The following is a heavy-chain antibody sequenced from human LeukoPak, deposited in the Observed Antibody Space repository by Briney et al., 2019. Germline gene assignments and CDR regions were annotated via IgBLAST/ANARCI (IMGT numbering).Heavy chain of an antibody. V-gene: IGHV3-9*01. J-gene: IGHJ4*02. CDR1: GFTFDDYA. Sequence: PGGSLRLSCAASGFTFDDYAMHWVRQAPGKGLEWVSGISWNSGSIGYADSVKGRFTISRDNAKNSLYLQMNSLRAEDTALYYCAKGAYCSGGSCLRLLASDWGQGTLVTVSS. CDR3: AKGAYCSGGSCLRLLASD. D-gene: IGHD2-15*01. CDR2: ISWNSGSI.